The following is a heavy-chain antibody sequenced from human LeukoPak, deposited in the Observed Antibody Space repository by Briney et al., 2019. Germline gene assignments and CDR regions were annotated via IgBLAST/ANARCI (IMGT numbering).Heavy chain of an antibody. J-gene: IGHJ6*03. CDR1: GFTFSSYW. CDR2: INSDGSST. D-gene: IGHD3-9*01. CDR3: ARVDYDILTGGYYYYYMDV. Sequence: GGSLRLSCAASGFTFSSYWMHWVRQAPGKGLVWVSRINSDGSSTSYADSVKGRFTISRDNAKNTLYLQMNSLRAEDTAVYYCARVDYDILTGGYYYYYMDVWGKGTTVTIPS. V-gene: IGHV3-74*01.